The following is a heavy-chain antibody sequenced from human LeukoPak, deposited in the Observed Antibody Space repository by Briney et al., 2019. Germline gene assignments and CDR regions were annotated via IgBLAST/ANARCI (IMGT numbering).Heavy chain of an antibody. CDR2: IWSDGTNK. D-gene: IGHD1-26*01. J-gene: IGHJ4*02. Sequence: PGRSLRLSCAASGFTFSTYGMHWVRQPPGKGLEWVSIIWSDGTNKYYADSVKGRFTISRDNSKNTLYLQMNSLTVEDTAMYYRARRGPGTHYVDFWGQGTLVTVSS. CDR1: GFTFSTYG. CDR3: ARRGPGTHYVDF. V-gene: IGHV3-33*01.